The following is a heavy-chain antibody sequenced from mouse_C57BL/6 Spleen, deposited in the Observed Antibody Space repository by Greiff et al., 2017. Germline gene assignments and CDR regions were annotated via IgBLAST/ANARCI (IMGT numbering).Heavy chain of an antibody. V-gene: IGHV3-6*01. J-gene: IGHJ1*03. Sequence: ESGPGLVKPSQSLSLTCSVTGYSITSGYYWNWIRQFPGNKLAWMGYISYDGSTNYNPSLKKRNSITRDTSKNQLFLKLNSVTTEDPAPYDCARAGIYDGYYGYFDVWGTGTTVTVSS. D-gene: IGHD2-3*01. CDR1: GYSITSGYY. CDR3: ARAGIYDGYYGYFDV. CDR2: ISYDGST.